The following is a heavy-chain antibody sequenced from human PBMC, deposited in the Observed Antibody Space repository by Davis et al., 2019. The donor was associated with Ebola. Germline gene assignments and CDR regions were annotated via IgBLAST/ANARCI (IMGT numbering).Heavy chain of an antibody. CDR1: GGSVSNRTYY. V-gene: IGHV4-39*01. Sequence: MPSETLSLTCTVSGGSVSNRTYYWGWIRQPPGKGLEWAGSIFYNGDTFYNPSLESRVTISVDTSKNQFSLKLSSVTAADTAVYYCARHEIDSILMVYASNWFDPWGQGTLVTVSS. CDR2: IFYNGDT. CDR3: ARHEIDSILMVYASNWFDP. D-gene: IGHD2-8*01. J-gene: IGHJ5*02.